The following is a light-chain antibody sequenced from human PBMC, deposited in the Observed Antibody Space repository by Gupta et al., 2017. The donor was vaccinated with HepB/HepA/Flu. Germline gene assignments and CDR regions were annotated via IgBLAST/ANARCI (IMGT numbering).Light chain of an antibody. Sequence: QLVLTQSPSASASLGASVKLTCTLSSGHSRYSIAWHQQQPEKVPRYLMKLNSDGSHTKGDGIPDRFSGSSSGAERYLTISSLQSEDEADYYCQTWGAGIRVFGGGTKLTVL. J-gene: IGLJ3*02. CDR1: SGHSRYS. CDR2: LNSDGSH. CDR3: QTWGAGIRV. V-gene: IGLV4-69*01.